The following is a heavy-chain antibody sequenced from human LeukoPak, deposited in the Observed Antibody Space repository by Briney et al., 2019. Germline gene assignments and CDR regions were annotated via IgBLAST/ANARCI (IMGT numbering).Heavy chain of an antibody. J-gene: IGHJ4*02. CDR1: GFTFSSYG. Sequence: GGSLRLSCAASGFTFSSYGMQWVRQAPGKGLDWVAGIWYDGSNKNYADSVKGRFTISRDNSKNTLYLQMNSLRAEDTAVYYCAKDNSSSFDYWGQGTLVTVSS. CDR2: IWYDGSNK. CDR3: AKDNSSSFDY. D-gene: IGHD6-13*01. V-gene: IGHV3-30*02.